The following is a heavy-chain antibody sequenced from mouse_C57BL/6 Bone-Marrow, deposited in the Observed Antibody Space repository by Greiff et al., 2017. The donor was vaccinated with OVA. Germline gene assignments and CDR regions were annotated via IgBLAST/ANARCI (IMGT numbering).Heavy chain of an antibody. J-gene: IGHJ2*01. D-gene: IGHD4-1*01. CDR3: ARRPPRTGSFDY. CDR2: ISNGGGST. V-gene: IGHV5-12*01. CDR1: GFTFSDYY. Sequence: EVQGVESGGGLVQPGGSLKLSCAASGFTFSDYYMYWVRQTPEKRLEWVAYISNGGGSTYYPDTVKGRFTISRDNAKNTLYLQMSRLKSEDTAMYYCARRPPRTGSFDYWGQGTTLTVSS.